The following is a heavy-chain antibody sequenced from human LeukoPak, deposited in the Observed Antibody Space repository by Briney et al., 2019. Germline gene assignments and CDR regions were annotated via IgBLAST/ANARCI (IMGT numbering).Heavy chain of an antibody. Sequence: ASVKVSCKASGYTFTSYYMHWVRQAPGQGLEWMGRINPSDGSTSYAQKFQGRVTMTRDTSTSTVYMELSSLRSEDTAVYYCARAYCGGDCHRDLVRYYYYMDVWGKGTTVTISS. D-gene: IGHD2-21*02. J-gene: IGHJ6*03. CDR2: INPSDGST. V-gene: IGHV1-46*01. CDR1: GYTFTSYY. CDR3: ARAYCGGDCHRDLVRYYYYMDV.